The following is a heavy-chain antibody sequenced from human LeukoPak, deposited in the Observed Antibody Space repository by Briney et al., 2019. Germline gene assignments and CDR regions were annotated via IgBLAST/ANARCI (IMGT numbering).Heavy chain of an antibody. D-gene: IGHD6-19*01. CDR2: IIPIFGTA. CDR1: GGTFSSYA. V-gene: IGHV1-69*01. CDR3: ARGVRIAVAGYIDY. Sequence: VASVKVSCKASGGTFSSYAISWVRQAPGQGLEWMGGIIPIFGTANYAQKFQGRVTITADESTSTAYMELSSLRSEDTAVYYCARGVRIAVAGYIDYWGQGTLVTVSS. J-gene: IGHJ4*02.